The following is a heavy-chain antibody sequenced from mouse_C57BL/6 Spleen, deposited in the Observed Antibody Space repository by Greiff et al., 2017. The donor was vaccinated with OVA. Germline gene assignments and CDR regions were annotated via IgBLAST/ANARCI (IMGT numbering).Heavy chain of an antibody. CDR1: GYTFTSYW. CDR2: IDPSDSYT. V-gene: IGHV1-50*01. CDR3: ARWRGIYYYGDY. Sequence: VQLQQPGAELVKPGASVKLSCKASGYTFTSYWMQWVKQRPGQGLEWIGEIDPSDSYTNYNQKFKGKATLTVDTSSSTAYMQLSSLTSEDSAVYYCARWRGIYYYGDYWGQGTTLTVAS. J-gene: IGHJ2*01. D-gene: IGHD1-1*01.